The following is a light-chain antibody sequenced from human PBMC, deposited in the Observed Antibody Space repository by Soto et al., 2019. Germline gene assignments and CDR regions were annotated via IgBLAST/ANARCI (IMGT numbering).Light chain of an antibody. CDR2: ATS. J-gene: IGKJ1*01. V-gene: IGKV1-9*01. CDR3: QQYYSYPRT. Sequence: IQLTQSPSSLSASVGDRVTITCRASQGISSYLAWYQQKPGKAPKLLIYATSTLQSGVPSRFSGSGSGTDFTLTISCLQSEDFATYYCQQYYSYPRTFGQGTKVDIK. CDR1: QGISSY.